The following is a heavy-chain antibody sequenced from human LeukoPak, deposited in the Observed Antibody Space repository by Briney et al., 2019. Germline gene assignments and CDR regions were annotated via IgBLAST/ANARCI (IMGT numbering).Heavy chain of an antibody. CDR1: GFTFDDSG. V-gene: IGHV3-20*04. CDR2: INWTGGST. J-gene: IGHJ4*02. Sequence: GGSLRLSCAASGFTFDDSGMSWVRQAPGKGLEWVSGINWTGGSTGYADSVKGRFTISRDNAKNSLYLQMNSLRAEDTAVYFCARDGDISGYSDWGQGTLVTVSS. CDR3: ARDGDISGYSD. D-gene: IGHD3-22*01.